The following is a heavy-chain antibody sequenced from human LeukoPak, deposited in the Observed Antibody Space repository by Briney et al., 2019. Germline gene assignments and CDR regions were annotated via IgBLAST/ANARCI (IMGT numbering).Heavy chain of an antibody. Sequence: PSETLSLTCAVYGGSFSGYYWCWIRQPPGKGLEWIGEINHSGSTNYNPSLKSRVTISVGTSKNQFSLKLSSVTAADTAVYYCARDKGLGYSYGYYFDYWGQGTLVTVSS. CDR1: GGSFSGYY. CDR2: INHSGST. J-gene: IGHJ4*02. CDR3: ARDKGLGYSYGYYFDY. D-gene: IGHD5-18*01. V-gene: IGHV4-34*01.